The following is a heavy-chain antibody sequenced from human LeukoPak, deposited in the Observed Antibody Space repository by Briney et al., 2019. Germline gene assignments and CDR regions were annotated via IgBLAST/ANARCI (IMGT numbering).Heavy chain of an antibody. CDR1: GDSINSLDL. J-gene: IGHJ4*02. D-gene: IGHD2-2*01. CDR2: MYLSGTT. CDR3: AGLVGRYSSALCYYYFDY. V-gene: IGHV4-4*02. Sequence: SETLSLTCTVSGDSINSLDLWSWVRQPPGKGLEWIGEMYLSGTTHSNPSVKSRVTISIDKSKNQFFLNLSSVTAADTAVYYCAGLVGRYSSALCYYYFDYWGQGTLVTVSS.